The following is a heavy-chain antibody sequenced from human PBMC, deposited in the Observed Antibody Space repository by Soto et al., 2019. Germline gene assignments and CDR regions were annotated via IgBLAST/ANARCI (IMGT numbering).Heavy chain of an antibody. J-gene: IGHJ6*03. CDR1: GLTFPSYA. CDR2: IGGSGANT. Sequence: LESGGGLVQPGGSLRLSCAASGLTFPSYAMTWVRQAPGKGLEWVSAIGGSGANTYYADSVKGRFTISRDNSKNTVYLQMNSLRAEDTAVYYCAKGSSSTQYLNYYFYHMDVWGKGTTVSVSS. CDR3: AKGSSSTQYLNYYFYHMDV. D-gene: IGHD2-2*01. V-gene: IGHV3-23*01.